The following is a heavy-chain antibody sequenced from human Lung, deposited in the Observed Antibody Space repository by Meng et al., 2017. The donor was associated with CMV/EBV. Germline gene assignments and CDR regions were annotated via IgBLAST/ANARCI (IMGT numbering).Heavy chain of an antibody. V-gene: IGHV3-7*01. D-gene: IGHD6-19*01. CDR1: GFTFSSYW. CDR3: ARDLKAVVSPNYFDY. Sequence: GGSXRLXXAASGFTFSSYWMSWVPWAPGKGLEWVANIKQDGCEKDYVDSVKGRFTISRDNAKNSLYLQMTSLRAEDTALYNFARDLKAVVSPNYFDYLGQGXLLTVSS. J-gene: IGHJ4*02. CDR2: IKQDGCEK.